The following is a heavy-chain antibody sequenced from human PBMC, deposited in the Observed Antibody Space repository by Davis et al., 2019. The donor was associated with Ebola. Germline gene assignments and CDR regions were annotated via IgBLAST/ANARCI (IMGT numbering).Heavy chain of an antibody. CDR3: ARGVHSGYASFYYYYYGMDV. Sequence: ASVKVSCKASVYTFTGYYMHWVRQAPGQGLEWMGWMNPNSGNTGYAQKFQGRVTMTRNTSISTAYMELSSLRSEDTAVYYCARGVHSGYASFYYYYYGMDVWGQGTTVTVSS. J-gene: IGHJ6*02. V-gene: IGHV1-8*02. CDR2: MNPNSGNT. CDR1: VYTFTGYY. D-gene: IGHD5-12*01.